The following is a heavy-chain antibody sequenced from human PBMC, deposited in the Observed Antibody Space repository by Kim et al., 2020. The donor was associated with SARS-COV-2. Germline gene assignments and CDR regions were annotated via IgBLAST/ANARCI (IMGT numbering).Heavy chain of an antibody. V-gene: IGHV1-18*01. Sequence: ASVKVSCKASGYTFTSYGISWVRQAPGQGLEWMGWISAYNGNTNYAQKLQGRVTMTTDTSTSTAYMELRSLRSDDTAVYYCARDLFPQDIVVVPAATPHSPGYWGQGTLVTVSS. CDR2: ISAYNGNT. CDR3: ARDLFPQDIVVVPAATPHSPGY. J-gene: IGHJ4*02. CDR1: GYTFTSYG. D-gene: IGHD2-2*01.